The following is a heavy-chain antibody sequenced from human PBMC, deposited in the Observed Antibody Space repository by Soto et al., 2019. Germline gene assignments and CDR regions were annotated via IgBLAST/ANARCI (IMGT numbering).Heavy chain of an antibody. D-gene: IGHD1-26*01. Sequence: QVQLQESGPGLVKPSGTLSLTCTVSGGSMTSSNWGNWVRQSPGKGLEWIGEAQHSGRTNYNPSLKRRATISVDKSQNHSSRKLTSVTAADTAVYYCTSSEATALDHWGPVTLVTVSS. CDR3: TSSEATALDH. CDR1: GGSMTSSNW. CDR2: AQHSGRT. V-gene: IGHV4-4*02. J-gene: IGHJ4*02.